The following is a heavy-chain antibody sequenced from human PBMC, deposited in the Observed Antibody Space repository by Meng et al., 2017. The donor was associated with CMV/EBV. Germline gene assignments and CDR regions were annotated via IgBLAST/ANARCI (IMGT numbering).Heavy chain of an antibody. V-gene: IGHV4-30-4*08. J-gene: IGHJ5*02. D-gene: IGHD2-15*01. CDR1: GGSISSGDYY. Sequence: QVQLQESGPVLVKPSQTLSPTCTGSGGSISSGDYYWSWIRQPPGKGLEWIGYIYYSGSTYYNPSLKSRVTISVDTSKNQFSLKLSSVTAADTAVYYCARVYCSGGSCYGNWFDPWGQGTLVTVSS. CDR3: ARVYCSGGSCYGNWFDP. CDR2: IYYSGST.